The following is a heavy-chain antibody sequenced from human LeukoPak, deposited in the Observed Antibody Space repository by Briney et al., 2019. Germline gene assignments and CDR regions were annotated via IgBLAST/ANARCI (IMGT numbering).Heavy chain of an antibody. CDR3: ARYTTKLLGRIPLWFDP. J-gene: IGHJ5*02. Sequence: SVKVSCKASGYTFTGYYMHWVRQAPGQGLEWMGRIIPILGIANYAQKFQGRVTITTDESTSTAYMELSSLRSEDTAVYYCARYTTKLLGRIPLWFDPWGQGTLVTVSS. D-gene: IGHD2/OR15-2a*01. CDR1: GYTFTGYY. V-gene: IGHV1-69*02. CDR2: IIPILGIA.